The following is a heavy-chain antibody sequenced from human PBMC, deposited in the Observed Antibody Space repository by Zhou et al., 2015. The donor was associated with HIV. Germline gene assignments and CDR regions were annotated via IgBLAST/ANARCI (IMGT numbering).Heavy chain of an antibody. J-gene: IGHJ3*01. V-gene: IGHV3-30*04. CDR2: ITFDGKNQ. Sequence: QVLLVESGGSVVPPGRSLRLSCVASGFTFTYYAIHWVRQAPGKGLEWVGSITFDGKNQYYADFVKGRFTISRDNSRNILYLQMSSLTTEDTAIYYCARADDLSDLTPFDLWGQGTMLTVSS. D-gene: IGHD4-23*01. CDR1: GFTFTYYA. CDR3: ARADDLSDLTPFDL.